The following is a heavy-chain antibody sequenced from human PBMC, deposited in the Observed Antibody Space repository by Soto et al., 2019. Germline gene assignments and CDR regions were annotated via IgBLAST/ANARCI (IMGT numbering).Heavy chain of an antibody. J-gene: IGHJ6*02. D-gene: IGHD3-3*01. Sequence: SETLSLTCAVYGGSFSGYYWSWIRQPPGKGVEWIGEINHSGSTNYNPSLKSRVTISVDTSKNQFSLKLSSVTAADTAVYYCARVRKPFGVVTYYYYGMDVWGQGTTVTV. V-gene: IGHV4-34*01. CDR3: ARVRKPFGVVTYYYYGMDV. CDR1: GGSFSGYY. CDR2: INHSGST.